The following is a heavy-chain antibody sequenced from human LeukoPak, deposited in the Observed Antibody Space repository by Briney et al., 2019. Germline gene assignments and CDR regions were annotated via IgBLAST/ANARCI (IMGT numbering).Heavy chain of an antibody. CDR1: GYSFTTYW. CDR3: ARHLGTAMVSPLGY. D-gene: IGHD5-18*01. CDR2: IHPGDSDT. V-gene: IGHV5-51*01. Sequence: GESLKISCKGSGYSFTTYWIAWVRQMPGKGLEWMGFIHPGDSDTRYSPSFQGQVTTSADKSISTAYLQWSSLKASDTAMYYCARHLGTAMVSPLGYWGQGTLVTVSS. J-gene: IGHJ4*02.